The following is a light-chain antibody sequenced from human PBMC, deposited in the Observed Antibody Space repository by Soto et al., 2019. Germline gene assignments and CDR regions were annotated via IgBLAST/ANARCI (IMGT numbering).Light chain of an antibody. CDR2: AAS. J-gene: IGKJ4*01. CDR3: QHLNSYPLT. V-gene: IGKV1-9*01. Sequence: DIQLTQSPSFLSASVGDRVTITCRASQGIRTYLAWYQQKPGKAPNLLVYAASTLQSGVPSRFSGSGSGTEFALTISSLQPEDFASYYCQHLNSYPLTFGGGTKVEI. CDR1: QGIRTY.